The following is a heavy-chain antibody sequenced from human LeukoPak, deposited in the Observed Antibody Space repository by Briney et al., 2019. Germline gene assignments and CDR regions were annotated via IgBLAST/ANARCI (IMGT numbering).Heavy chain of an antibody. CDR1: VFNFSV. Sequence: GGSLRLSCTASVFNFSVAWVRQAPGMGLEWVSIISGSGQTTYYADFVRGRLTISRDSSKNTVYLQMSGLRVKDTALYYCAKMGGRAWYKDPETWGQGTLVTVSS. D-gene: IGHD6-19*01. CDR2: ISGSGQTT. J-gene: IGHJ5*02. CDR3: AKMGGRAWYKDPET. V-gene: IGHV3-23*01.